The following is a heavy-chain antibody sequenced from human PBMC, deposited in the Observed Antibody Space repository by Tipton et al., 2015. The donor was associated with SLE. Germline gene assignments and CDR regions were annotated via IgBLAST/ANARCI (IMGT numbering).Heavy chain of an antibody. CDR3: ARGGRYPGWFDP. CDR1: GYTFTNYG. D-gene: IGHD1-14*01. J-gene: IGHJ5*02. Sequence: QSGAEVKKPGASVKVSCKASGYTFTNYGISWVRQAPGQGLEWMGWISPYNGNTDSAQNLRGRVTMTADTSTTTAYMELRSLRSDDTAVYYCARGGRYPGWFDPWGQGTLVTVSS. CDR2: ISPYNGNT. V-gene: IGHV1-18*01.